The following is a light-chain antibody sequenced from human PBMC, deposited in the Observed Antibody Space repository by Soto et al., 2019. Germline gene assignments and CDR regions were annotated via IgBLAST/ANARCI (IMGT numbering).Light chain of an antibody. CDR2: GAS. CDR1: QSVSSV. Sequence: EIVMTQSPATLSVSPGEGATLSCRTSQSVSSVLAWYQRKPGQAPRLLFSGASARAAGISARFSGSGSGTEFTLTISSLQSEDFAIYYCQQYNSWPPTFGQGTKV. CDR3: QQYNSWPPT. J-gene: IGKJ1*01. V-gene: IGKV3-15*01.